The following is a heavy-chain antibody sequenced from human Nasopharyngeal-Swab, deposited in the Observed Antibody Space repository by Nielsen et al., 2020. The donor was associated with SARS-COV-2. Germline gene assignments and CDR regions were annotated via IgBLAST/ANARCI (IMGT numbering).Heavy chain of an antibody. CDR3: ARDLGSTFYYFDY. V-gene: IGHV3-30-3*01. J-gene: IGHJ4*02. CDR2: IWYDGSNK. Sequence: WIRQPPGKGLEWVAVIWYDGSNKYYADSVKGRFTISRDNSKNTLYLQMNSLRAEDTAVHYCARDLGSTFYYFDYWGQGTLVTVSS. D-gene: IGHD3-10*01.